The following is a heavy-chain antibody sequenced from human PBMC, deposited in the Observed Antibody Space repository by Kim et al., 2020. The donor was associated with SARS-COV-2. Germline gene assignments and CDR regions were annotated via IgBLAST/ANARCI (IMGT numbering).Heavy chain of an antibody. CDR1: GASISKYF. J-gene: IGHJ4*02. CDR2: IADSGTT. V-gene: IGHV4-59*01. D-gene: IGHD3-10*01. Sequence: SETLSLTCNVSGASISKYFWHWIRQPPGKGLEWIGYIADSGTTNSSPSLKSRVTISADMSENQFSLKVTSVIAADTADYYCARGGEGHTPYYFDYWGQGSLVTVSS. CDR3: ARGGEGHTPYYFDY.